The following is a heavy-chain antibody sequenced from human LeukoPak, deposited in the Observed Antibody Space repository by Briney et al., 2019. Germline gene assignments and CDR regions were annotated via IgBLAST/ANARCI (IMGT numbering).Heavy chain of an antibody. CDR2: IYYSGST. Sequence: PSETLSLTCTVSGGPIIRSDYYWGWIRQPPGKGLEWIGSIYYSGSTYYNPSLKRRVTISVDTSKNQFSLQLNSVTAADTAIYYCAREVSSADYYHYYGMDVWGQGTSVTVSS. CDR1: GGPIIRSDYY. J-gene: IGHJ6*02. V-gene: IGHV4-39*01. CDR3: AREVSSADYYHYYGMDV. D-gene: IGHD2-2*01.